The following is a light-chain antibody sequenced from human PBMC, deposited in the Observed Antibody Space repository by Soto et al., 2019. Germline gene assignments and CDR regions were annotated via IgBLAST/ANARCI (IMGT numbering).Light chain of an antibody. J-gene: IGKJ1*01. Sequence: EIVMTQSPATLSVSPGERATLSCRASQSVSSDLAWYHQKPGQAPRLLIYSASTRATGIPARFSGSGSGTEFTLTMSSLQSEDFAEYHCQQRSNWPPWTFGQGTKVDI. V-gene: IGKV3-15*01. CDR1: QSVSSD. CDR2: SAS. CDR3: QQRSNWPPWT.